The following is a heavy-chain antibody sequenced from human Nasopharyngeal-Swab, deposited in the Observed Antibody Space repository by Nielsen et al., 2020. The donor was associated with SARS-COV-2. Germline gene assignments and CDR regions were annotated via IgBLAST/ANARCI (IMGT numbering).Heavy chain of an antibody. CDR3: ARCITVIQGGPYYYYFGMDV. CDR2: IYYSGST. V-gene: IGHV4-38-2*01. Sequence: WICQPPGKGLEWIGSIYYSGSTYYNPSLRSRVTISVDTSKNQFSLKLNSVTAADTAVYYCARCITVIQGGPYYYYFGMDVWGQGTTVTVSS. J-gene: IGHJ6*02. D-gene: IGHD3-10*01.